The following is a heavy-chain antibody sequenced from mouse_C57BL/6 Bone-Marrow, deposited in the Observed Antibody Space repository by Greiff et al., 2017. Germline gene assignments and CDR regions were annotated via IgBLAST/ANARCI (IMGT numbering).Heavy chain of an antibody. V-gene: IGHV1-61*01. J-gene: IGHJ2*01. CDR1: GYTFTSYW. CDR3: SRGAFYGSSDY. Sequence: QVQLKQPGAELVRPGSSVKLSCKASGYTFTSYWMDWVKQRPGQGLEWIGNIYPSDSETHYNQKFKDKATLTVDKSSSTAYMQRSSLTSEDSAVYYCSRGAFYGSSDYWGQGTTLTVAS. CDR2: IYPSDSET. D-gene: IGHD1-1*01.